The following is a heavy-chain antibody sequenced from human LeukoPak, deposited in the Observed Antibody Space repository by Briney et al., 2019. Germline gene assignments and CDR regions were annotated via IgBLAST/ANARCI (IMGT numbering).Heavy chain of an antibody. CDR1: SDSIYSSNYY. CDR2: IYYSGST. V-gene: IGHV4-39*01. CDR3: ARLVAAAGID. J-gene: IGHJ4*02. D-gene: IGHD6-13*01. Sequence: SETLSLTCTVSSDSIYSSNYYWGWIRQPPGKGLEWIGSIYYSGSTYYNPSLKSRVTISVDTSKNQFSLKLSSVTAADTAVYYCARLVAAAGIDWGQGTLVTVSS.